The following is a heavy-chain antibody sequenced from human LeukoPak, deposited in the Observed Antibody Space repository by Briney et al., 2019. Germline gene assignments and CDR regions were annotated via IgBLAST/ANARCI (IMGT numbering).Heavy chain of an antibody. J-gene: IGHJ3*02. CDR2: ISWNSGSI. Sequence: GGSLRLSCAASGFTFDDYAMHWVRQAPGKGLEWVSGISWNSGSIGYADSVKGRFTISRDNAKNSLYLQMNSLRAEDTALYYCAKDLRYDSSGYYRPAFDIWGQGTMVTVSS. D-gene: IGHD3-22*01. V-gene: IGHV3-9*01. CDR3: AKDLRYDSSGYYRPAFDI. CDR1: GFTFDDYA.